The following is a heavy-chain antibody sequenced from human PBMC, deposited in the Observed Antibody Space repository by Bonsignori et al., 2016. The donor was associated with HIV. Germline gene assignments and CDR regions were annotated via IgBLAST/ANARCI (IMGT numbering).Heavy chain of an antibody. J-gene: IGHJ6*03. Sequence: WIRQPPGKALEWLALIYWDDDKRYSPSLKSRLTITKDTSKNQVVLTMTNMDPVDTATYYCAHRLGSGSNYGYYYYYMDVWGKGTTVTVSS. CDR2: IYWDDDK. D-gene: IGHD4-11*01. CDR3: AHRLGSGSNYGYYYYYMDV. V-gene: IGHV2-5*02.